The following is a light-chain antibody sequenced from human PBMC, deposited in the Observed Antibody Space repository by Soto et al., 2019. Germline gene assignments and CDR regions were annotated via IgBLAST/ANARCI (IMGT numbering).Light chain of an antibody. Sequence: AIRMTQSPSSLSASTGDRVTITCRASQGISSYLAWYQQKPGKAPKLLIYAAFTLQSGVPSRFSGSGSGTDFTLTISCLQSEDFANYYCQQYYSYPLTFGQGTKVEIK. J-gene: IGKJ1*01. CDR2: AAF. CDR3: QQYYSYPLT. CDR1: QGISSY. V-gene: IGKV1-8*01.